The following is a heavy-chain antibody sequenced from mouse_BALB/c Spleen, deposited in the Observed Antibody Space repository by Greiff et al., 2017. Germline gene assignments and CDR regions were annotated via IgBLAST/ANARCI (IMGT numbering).Heavy chain of an antibody. CDR2: ISSGGSYT. V-gene: IGHV5-6*02. D-gene: IGHD2-4*01. J-gene: IGHJ4*01. CDR3: ARHRGMITAAMDY. CDR1: GFTFSSYG. Sequence: DVMLVESGGDLVKPGGSLKLSCAASGFTFSSYGMSWVRQTPDKRLEWVATISSGGSYTYYPDSVKGRFTISRDNAKNTLYLQMSSLKSEDTAMYYCARHRGMITAAMDYWGQGTSVTVSS.